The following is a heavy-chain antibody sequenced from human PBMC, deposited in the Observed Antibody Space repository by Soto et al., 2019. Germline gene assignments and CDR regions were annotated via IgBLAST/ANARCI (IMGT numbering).Heavy chain of an antibody. J-gene: IGHJ4*02. Sequence: PGGSLRLSCASSGFTFSSYGMHWVRQAPGKGLEWVAVISYDGSNKYYADSVKGRFTISRDNSKNTLYLQMNSLRAEDTAVYYCAKDFYTLERRIDYWGQGTLVTVSS. D-gene: IGHD1-1*01. CDR2: ISYDGSNK. CDR1: GFTFSSYG. V-gene: IGHV3-30*18. CDR3: AKDFYTLERRIDY.